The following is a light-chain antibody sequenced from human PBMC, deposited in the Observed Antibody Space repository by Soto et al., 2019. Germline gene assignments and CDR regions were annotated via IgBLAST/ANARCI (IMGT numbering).Light chain of an antibody. J-gene: IGKJ2*01. CDR3: MQRLDFPFT. CDR1: QSLFDTEDGGTY. V-gene: IGKV2-40*01. Sequence: IVMTQTPLSLPVAPGEPASISCRSSQSLFDTEDGGTYLDWYLHKPGQSPQLLIYTISYRASGVPDRFSDSGSGTDFTLNMSRVEAEDVGTYYCMQRLDFPFTFGQGTKMEIK. CDR2: TIS.